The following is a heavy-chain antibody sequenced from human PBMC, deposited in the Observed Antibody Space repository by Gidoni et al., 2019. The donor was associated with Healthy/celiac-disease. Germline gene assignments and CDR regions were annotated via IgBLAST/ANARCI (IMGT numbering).Heavy chain of an antibody. CDR3: ARPNGRRAAASVPSAFDI. CDR2: INHSGST. D-gene: IGHD6-13*01. J-gene: IGHJ3*02. Sequence: QVQLQQWGAGLLKPSETLSLTCAVYGGSFSGYYWSWIRQPPGKGLEWIGEINHSGSTNYNPSLKSRVTISVDTSKNQFSLKLSSVTAADTAVYYCARPNGRRAAASVPSAFDIWGQGTMVTVSS. CDR1: GGSFSGYY. V-gene: IGHV4-34*01.